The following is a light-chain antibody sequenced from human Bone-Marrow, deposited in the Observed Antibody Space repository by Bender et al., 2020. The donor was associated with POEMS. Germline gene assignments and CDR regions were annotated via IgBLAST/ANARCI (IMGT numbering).Light chain of an antibody. J-gene: IGLJ3*02. CDR2: VND. CDR3: SAWDDSLGGWV. Sequence: QSVVTQPPSLSEAPRQRVTISCSGSSSNIGNHGVNWYQQLPGTAPKLLIYVNDQRPSRVPDRFSGSQSGTSASLAISGLQSEDEADYYCSAWDDSLGGWVFGGGTKLTVL. CDR1: SSNIGNHG. V-gene: IGLV1-36*01.